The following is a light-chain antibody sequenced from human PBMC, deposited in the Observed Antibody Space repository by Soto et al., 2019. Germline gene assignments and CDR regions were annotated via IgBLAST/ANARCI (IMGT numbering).Light chain of an antibody. Sequence: AIRMTQSPSSFSASTGDRVTITCRASKGISIDLAWYQQKPGKAPKLLIYAASTLQSGVPSRLSSSGSGTDITLTIICMQSEDFATYYCKQYYRYPITFGGGTKVQIK. J-gene: IGKJ4*01. CDR2: AAS. V-gene: IGKV1-8*01. CDR1: KGISID. CDR3: KQYYRYPIT.